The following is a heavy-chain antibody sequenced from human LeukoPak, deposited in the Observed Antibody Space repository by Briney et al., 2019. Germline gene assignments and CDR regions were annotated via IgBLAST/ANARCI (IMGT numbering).Heavy chain of an antibody. V-gene: IGHV3-23*01. CDR1: GFTFSSYA. Sequence: GGSLRLSCAASGFTFSSYAMSWVRQAPGKGLEWVSAISGSGGSTYYADSVKGRFTISRDNSKNTLYLQMNSLRAEDTAVYYRAKDAYRQWLVQSYFEYWGQGTLVTVSS. CDR2: ISGSGGST. J-gene: IGHJ4*02. D-gene: IGHD6-19*01. CDR3: AKDAYRQWLVQSYFEY.